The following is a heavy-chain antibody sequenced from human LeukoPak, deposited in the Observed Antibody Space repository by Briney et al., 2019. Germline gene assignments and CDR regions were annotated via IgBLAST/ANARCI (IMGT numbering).Heavy chain of an antibody. CDR3: ARGLPSYGDSVDYYFYLDV. J-gene: IGHJ6*03. CDR2: ISTSGST. Sequence: SETLSLTCTVSGDSISGFYWSWIRQPAGKGLQWIGRISTSGSTNYNPSLQSRLPMSVDRSTNEFSLTVRSVTAADTALYYCARGLPSYGDSVDYYFYLDVWGKGTTVTVSS. V-gene: IGHV4-4*07. CDR1: GDSISGFY. D-gene: IGHD4-17*01.